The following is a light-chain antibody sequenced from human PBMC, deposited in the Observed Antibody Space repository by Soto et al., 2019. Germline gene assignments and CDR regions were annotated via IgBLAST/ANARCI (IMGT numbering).Light chain of an antibody. CDR1: QIVSSY. Sequence: EIVITQSPATLSLSPGERATLSCRASQIVSSYLAWYQQKXVQAPMLLIYDASNRATVIPARFSGSGSGTEFTLTISSLEPEDFAVYYCQQRSNQWTFGKGTKVDIK. V-gene: IGKV3-11*01. CDR2: DAS. J-gene: IGKJ1*01. CDR3: QQRSNQWT.